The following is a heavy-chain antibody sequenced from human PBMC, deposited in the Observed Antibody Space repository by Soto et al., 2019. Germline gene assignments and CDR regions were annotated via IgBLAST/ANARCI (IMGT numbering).Heavy chain of an antibody. D-gene: IGHD6-19*01. V-gene: IGHV4-59*01. CDR2: IYYSGST. Sequence: PSETLSLTCTVSGGSISSYHWSWVRQPPGKGLEWIGYIYYSGSTNYNPALKSRVTISVDTSKNQLSLKVSSVTAADTAVYYCARDMGIAVAGAFDYWGQGTLVTVSS. J-gene: IGHJ4*02. CDR1: GGSISSYH. CDR3: ARDMGIAVAGAFDY.